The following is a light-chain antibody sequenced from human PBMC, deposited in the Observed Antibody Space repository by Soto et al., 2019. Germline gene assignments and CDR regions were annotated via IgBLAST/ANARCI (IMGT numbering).Light chain of an antibody. CDR1: QSVSTNY. V-gene: IGKV3-20*01. CDR2: GAS. CDR3: QQYANSHGT. Sequence: ENVMTRSPGTLSLAPGERPTLSCRASQSVSTNYVAWYQQKPGQAPRLLIYGASSRASGIPDRFRGSGSGTDFTLTISRLEPEDFAVYYCQQYANSHGTFGQGTKVDIK. J-gene: IGKJ1*01.